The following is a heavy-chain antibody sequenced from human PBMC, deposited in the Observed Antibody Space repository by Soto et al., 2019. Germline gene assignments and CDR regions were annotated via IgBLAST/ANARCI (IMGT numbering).Heavy chain of an antibody. Sequence: QVQLQESGPGLVKPSQTLSLTCTVSGGSISSGGYYWSWIRQHPGKGLEWIGYIYYSGSTYYNPSLKSRVTISVDTSKNQFSLKLSSVTAADPAVYYCARELHDSNGYYADWGQGTLVTVSS. CDR2: IYYSGST. V-gene: IGHV4-31*03. CDR1: GGSISSGGYY. D-gene: IGHD3-22*01. CDR3: ARELHDSNGYYAD. J-gene: IGHJ4*02.